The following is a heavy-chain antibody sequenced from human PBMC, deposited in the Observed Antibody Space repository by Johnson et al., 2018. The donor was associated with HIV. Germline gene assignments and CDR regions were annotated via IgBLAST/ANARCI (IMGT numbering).Heavy chain of an antibody. D-gene: IGHD2-8*02. J-gene: IGHJ3*02. CDR3: ARGPGGFGVFDI. CDR2: IWYAGSNK. V-gene: IGHV3-33*01. CDR1: GFTFSSYG. Sequence: QVQLVESGGGVVQPGRSLRLSCAASGFTFSSYGMHWVRQAPGKGLEGVAVIWYAGSNKNDSDSVKGRFTISRENAKNSLYLQMNSLRAGDTSVYYCARGPGGFGVFDIWGQGTMVTVSS.